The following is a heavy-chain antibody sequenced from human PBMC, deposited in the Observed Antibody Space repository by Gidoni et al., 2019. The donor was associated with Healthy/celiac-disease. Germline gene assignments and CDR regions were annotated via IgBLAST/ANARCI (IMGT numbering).Heavy chain of an antibody. Sequence: EVQLVESGGGLVKPGGSLRLSGAASGFTFSSYSMNWVRQAPGKGLEWVSSISSSSSYIYYADSVKGRFTISRDNAKNSLYLQMNSLRAEDTAVYYCARGAVATTAASFDYWGQGTLVTVSS. D-gene: IGHD5-12*01. CDR1: GFTFSSYS. CDR2: ISSSSSYI. J-gene: IGHJ4*02. CDR3: ARGAVATTAASFDY. V-gene: IGHV3-21*01.